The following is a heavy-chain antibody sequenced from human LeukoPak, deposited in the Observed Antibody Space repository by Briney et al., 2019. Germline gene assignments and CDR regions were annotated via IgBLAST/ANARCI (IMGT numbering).Heavy chain of an antibody. CDR3: ARAGDIAMAYPAYFDY. Sequence: KASQTPSLTCTVSGGSISSGGYYWSWIRQPPGKGLEWIGYIYHSGSTYYNPSLKSRVTISMDTSKNQFSLKLSSVTAADTAVYYCARAGDIAMAYPAYFDYWGQGTPVTVSS. D-gene: IGHD5-18*01. J-gene: IGHJ4*02. CDR1: GGSISSGGYY. V-gene: IGHV4-30-2*01. CDR2: IYHSGST.